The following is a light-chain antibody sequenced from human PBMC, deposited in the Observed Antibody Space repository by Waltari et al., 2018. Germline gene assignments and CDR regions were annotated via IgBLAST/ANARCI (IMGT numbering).Light chain of an antibody. V-gene: IGKV3-20*01. J-gene: IGKJ2*01. CDR3: QQYGSSVMYT. CDR1: QSLTNRD. Sequence: VLTQSPGTLSLSPGGRATLSCRASQSLTNRDLAWYQQKPGQAPRLLIYGASSRAAGSPARFSGSGSGTDFTLTISRLEPDDFAVYYCQQYGSSVMYTFGQGTKLEIK. CDR2: GAS.